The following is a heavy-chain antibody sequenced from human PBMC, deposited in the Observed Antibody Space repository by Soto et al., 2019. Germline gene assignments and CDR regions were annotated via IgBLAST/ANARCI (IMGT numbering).Heavy chain of an antibody. CDR2: ISSSSSTI. CDR3: ARALASSSWAFDY. Sequence: EVQLVESGGGLVQPGGSLRLSCAASGFSFSTYSINWHRQAPGEGLEWVSYISSSSSTIYYADSVKGRFTISRANARNSLYLQMNSLRAEDTAVYYCARALASSSWAFDYWGQGSLVTVSS. V-gene: IGHV3-48*01. D-gene: IGHD6-13*01. CDR1: GFSFSTYS. J-gene: IGHJ4*02.